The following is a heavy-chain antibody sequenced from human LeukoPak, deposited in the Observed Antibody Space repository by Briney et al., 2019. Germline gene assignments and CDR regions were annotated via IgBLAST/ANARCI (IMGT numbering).Heavy chain of an antibody. Sequence: GGSLRLSCAASGFTFSNYNMNWVRQAPGKGLEWVSYISSSSSTIYYADSVKGRFTISRDNAKNSLYLQMSSLRAEDTAVYYCARDRGGADDFWSGYYTGYFDYWGQGTLVTVSS. CDR2: ISSSSSTI. CDR3: ARDRGGADDFWSGYYTGYFDY. D-gene: IGHD3-3*01. J-gene: IGHJ4*02. CDR1: GFTFSNYN. V-gene: IGHV3-48*01.